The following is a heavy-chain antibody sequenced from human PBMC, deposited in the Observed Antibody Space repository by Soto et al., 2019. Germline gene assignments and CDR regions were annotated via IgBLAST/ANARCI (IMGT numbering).Heavy chain of an antibody. V-gene: IGHV4-31*03. D-gene: IGHD4-17*01. CDR2: IYYSGNT. J-gene: IGHJ4*02. CDR3: ASGPDYGGNSDYFDY. CDR1: GGSISRGGYY. Sequence: QVQLQESGPGLVKPSQTLSLTCTVSGGSISRGGYYWSWIRQHPGKGLEWIGYIYYSGNTYYNPSLKSRLTISVDTSKNQFSLKLSSVTAADTAVYYCASGPDYGGNSDYFDYWGQGTLVTVSS.